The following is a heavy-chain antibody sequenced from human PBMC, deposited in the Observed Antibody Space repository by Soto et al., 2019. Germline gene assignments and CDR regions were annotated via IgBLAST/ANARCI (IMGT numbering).Heavy chain of an antibody. D-gene: IGHD1-7*01. J-gene: IGHJ4*02. CDR1: GFPFSIYA. CDR3: AKDVVGTALFEY. CDR2: INENGGNT. Sequence: PGGSLRLSCAASGFPFSIYAMSWVRQAPGKGLEWVSTINENGGNTHYADSVQGRFIISRDNSKNTLFLQMNSLTVEDTAVYYCAKDVVGTALFEYWGQGTLVTVSS. V-gene: IGHV3-23*01.